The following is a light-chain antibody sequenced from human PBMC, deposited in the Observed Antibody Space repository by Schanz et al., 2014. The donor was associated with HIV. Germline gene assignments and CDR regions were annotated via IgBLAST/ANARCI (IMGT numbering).Light chain of an antibody. Sequence: QSALTQPPSASGSPGQSVTISCTGTSSDIGGYNYVSWYQQHPGKAPKLLIFEVAKRPSGVPGRFSGSKSGNTASLTVSGLQAEDEADYYCSSYSSEGSPYVIGTGTKVTVL. J-gene: IGLJ1*01. V-gene: IGLV2-8*01. CDR2: EVA. CDR3: SSYSSEGSPYV. CDR1: SSDIGGYNY.